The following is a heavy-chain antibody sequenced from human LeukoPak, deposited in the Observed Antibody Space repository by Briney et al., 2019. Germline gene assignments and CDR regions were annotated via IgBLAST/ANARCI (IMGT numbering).Heavy chain of an antibody. CDR3: SRENGTFSPFGY. V-gene: IGHV4-4*02. CDR1: GGSITSTNW. Sequence: SETLSLTCGVSGGSITSTNWWSWVRQPPGQGLEWIGEVSLSGLTNYNPSLSSRIIMALDTSKNHLSLHLTSVTAADTAVYYCSRENGTFSPFGYWGQGYLVTVLS. D-gene: IGHD1-26*01. CDR2: VSLSGLT. J-gene: IGHJ4*02.